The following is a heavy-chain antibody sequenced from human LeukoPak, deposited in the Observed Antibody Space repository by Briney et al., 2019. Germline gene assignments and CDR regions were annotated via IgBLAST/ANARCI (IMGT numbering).Heavy chain of an antibody. CDR1: GYTFTGYY. Sequence: ASVNVSCKASGYTFTGYYMDWVRQAPGQGLEWMGRINPNSGGTNYAQKFQGRVTMTRDTSISTAYMELSRLRSDDTAVYYCARIVGATRPFDYWGQGTLVTVSS. CDR2: INPNSGGT. D-gene: IGHD1-26*01. J-gene: IGHJ4*02. CDR3: ARIVGATRPFDY. V-gene: IGHV1-2*06.